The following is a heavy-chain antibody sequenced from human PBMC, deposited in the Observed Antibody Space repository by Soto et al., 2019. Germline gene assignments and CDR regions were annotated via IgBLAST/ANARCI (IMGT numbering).Heavy chain of an antibody. D-gene: IGHD2-15*01. Sequence: EVHLVESGGGLVKPGGSLRLSCAVSGFTFSSCTMNWVRQAPGKGLEWVSSISPSTSHIYYADSVKGRFTISRDNAKSSVFLQMNSLRAEDTGVYYCSGCSGGACHQTYGMDVWGQGTTVTVSS. CDR2: ISPSTSHI. CDR1: GFTFSSCT. J-gene: IGHJ6*02. V-gene: IGHV3-21*01. CDR3: SGCSGGACHQTYGMDV.